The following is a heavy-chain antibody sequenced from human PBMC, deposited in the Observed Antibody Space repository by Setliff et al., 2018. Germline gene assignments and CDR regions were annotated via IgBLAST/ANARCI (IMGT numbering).Heavy chain of an antibody. V-gene: IGHV4-38-2*01. CDR2: IYHSGRT. J-gene: IGHJ4*02. CDR1: GYSIGRDYY. Sequence: SETLSLTCAVSGYSIGRDYYWGWIRQPPGKGLEWIGSIYHSGRTYDNPSLKSRVTVSIDTSKNQFSLKINSVTAADTAVYYCARHSSTGSVCVGDCYSGRLNYWGQGTLVTVSS. D-gene: IGHD2-21*02. CDR3: ARHSSTGSVCVGDCYSGRLNY.